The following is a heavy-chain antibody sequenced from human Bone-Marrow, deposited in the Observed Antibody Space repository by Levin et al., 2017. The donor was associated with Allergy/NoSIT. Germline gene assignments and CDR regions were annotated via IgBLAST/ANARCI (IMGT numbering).Heavy chain of an antibody. V-gene: IGHV5-10-1*01. CDR3: ARHGALYGSGSYITQ. J-gene: IGHJ4*02. Sequence: ASVKVSCKGSGYSFTSYWISWVRQMPGKGLEWMGRIDPSDSYTNYSPSFQGHVTISADKSISTAYLQWSSLKASDTAMYYCARHGALYGSGSYITQWGQGTLVTVSS. D-gene: IGHD3-10*01. CDR2: IDPSDSYT. CDR1: GYSFTSYW.